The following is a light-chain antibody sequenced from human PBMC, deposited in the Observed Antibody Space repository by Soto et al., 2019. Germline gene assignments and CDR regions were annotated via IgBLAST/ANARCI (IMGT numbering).Light chain of an antibody. Sequence: EIVWTQSPATLSLSPGERATLSCRASQSVSSSLGWYQQIPGQAPRLLIYDASNRATGIPARFSGSGSGTDFTLTISTLEPEDFAVYYCQQRSNWPRTFVQGTKLEIK. CDR3: QQRSNWPRT. CDR1: QSVSSS. V-gene: IGKV3-11*01. J-gene: IGKJ2*01. CDR2: DAS.